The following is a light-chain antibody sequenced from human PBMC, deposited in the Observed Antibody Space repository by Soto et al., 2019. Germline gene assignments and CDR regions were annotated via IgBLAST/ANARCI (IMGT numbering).Light chain of an antibody. V-gene: IGLV2-14*01. CDR2: EVS. Sequence: QSALTQPASVSGSPGQSITISCTGTSSDVGGYNYVSWYQQHPGQAPKLMIYEVSNRPSGVSNRFSGSKSGNTASLTISGLQAEDEADYYCSSYTSSSSLEGYVFGTGTKLTVL. CDR3: SSYTSSSSLEGYV. CDR1: SSDVGGYNY. J-gene: IGLJ1*01.